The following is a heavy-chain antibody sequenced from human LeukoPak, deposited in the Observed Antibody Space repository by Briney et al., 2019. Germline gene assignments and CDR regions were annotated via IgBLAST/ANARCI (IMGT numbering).Heavy chain of an antibody. CDR3: ARVAGGYSYGYPDY. CDR2: FYNSGST. CDR1: GGSISSYY. D-gene: IGHD5-18*01. Sequence: SETLSLTCTVSGGSISSYYWSWIRQPPGKGLERIGCFYNSGSTNYNPSLKSRVTISVDTSKNQFSLKLSSVTAADAAVYYGARVAGGYSYGYPDYWGQGTLVTVSS. J-gene: IGHJ4*02. V-gene: IGHV4-59*12.